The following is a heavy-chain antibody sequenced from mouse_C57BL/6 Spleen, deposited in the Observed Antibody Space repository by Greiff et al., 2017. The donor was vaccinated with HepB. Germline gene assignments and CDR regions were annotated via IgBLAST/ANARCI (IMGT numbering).Heavy chain of an antibody. CDR2: IDPEDGDT. V-gene: IGHV14-1*01. J-gene: IGHJ4*01. D-gene: IGHD1-1*01. CDR3: TTNYCSRRAMDY. Sequence: EVQLQQSGAELVRPGASVKLSCTASGFNIKDYYMHWVKQRPEQGLEWIGRIDPEDGDTEYAPKFQGKATMTADTSSNTAYLQLSSLTSEDTAVYYCTTNYCSRRAMDYWGQGTSVTVSS. CDR1: GFNIKDYY.